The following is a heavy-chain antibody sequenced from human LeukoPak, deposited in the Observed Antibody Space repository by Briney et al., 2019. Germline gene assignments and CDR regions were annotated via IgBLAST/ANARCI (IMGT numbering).Heavy chain of an antibody. V-gene: IGHV3-30-3*01. CDR3: ARGYHDYGDLDAFDI. CDR2: ISYDGSNK. D-gene: IGHD4-17*01. J-gene: IGHJ3*02. Sequence: GGSLRLSCAASGFTFSSYAMHWVRQAPGKGLEWVAVISYDGSNKYYADSVKGRFTISRDNSKNTLYLQMNSLRAEDTAVYYCARGYHDYGDLDAFDIWGQGTMVTVSS. CDR1: GFTFSSYA.